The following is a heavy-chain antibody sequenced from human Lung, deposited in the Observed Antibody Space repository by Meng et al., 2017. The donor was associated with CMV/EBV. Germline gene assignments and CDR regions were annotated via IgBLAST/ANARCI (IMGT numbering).Heavy chain of an antibody. V-gene: IGHV3-23*01. CDR2: ISGSGLST. D-gene: IGHD4-17*01. J-gene: IGHJ4*02. CDR3: AYSPGIYGSFFDY. Sequence: GGSXRLXCAASGFTFSNYAISWVRQAPGKGLEWVSTISGSGLSTYSADSVKGRISISRDDSKNTLYLQMFNLRAADTAVYYCAYSPGIYGSFFDYWGQGTLVTVSS. CDR1: GFTFSNYA.